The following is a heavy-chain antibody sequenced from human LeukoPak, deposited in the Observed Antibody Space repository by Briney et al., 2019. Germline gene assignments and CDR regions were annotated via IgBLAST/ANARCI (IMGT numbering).Heavy chain of an antibody. D-gene: IGHD3-22*01. CDR1: GFTFSSYW. Sequence: GGSLRLSCAASGFTFSSYWMSWVRQAPGKGLEWVANIKQDGSEKYYVDSVKGRFTISRDNAENSLCLQMNSLRAEDTAVYYCARDRWSYYYDTGIDYWGQGTLVTVSS. CDR2: IKQDGSEK. CDR3: ARDRWSYYYDTGIDY. V-gene: IGHV3-7*01. J-gene: IGHJ4*02.